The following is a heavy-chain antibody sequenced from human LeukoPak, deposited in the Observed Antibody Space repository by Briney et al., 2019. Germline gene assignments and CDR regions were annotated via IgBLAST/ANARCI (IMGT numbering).Heavy chain of an antibody. CDR1: GFTFSSYG. J-gene: IGHJ4*02. Sequence: PGGSLRLSCTASGFTFSSYGMHWVRQAPGKGLEWVAVILFDGSNKYHPDSVKGRFTISRDNSRNTLYLQMNSLRAEDTAVYYCARDVKAARTGYFHHWGQGALVTVSS. D-gene: IGHD6-6*01. CDR2: ILFDGSNK. CDR3: ARDVKAARTGYFHH. V-gene: IGHV3-33*01.